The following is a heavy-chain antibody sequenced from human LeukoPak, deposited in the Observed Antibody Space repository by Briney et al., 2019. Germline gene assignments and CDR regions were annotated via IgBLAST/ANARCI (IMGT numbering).Heavy chain of an antibody. V-gene: IGHV1-18*01. J-gene: IGHJ5*02. Sequence: ASVKVSCKTSGYTFTSFGISWVRQAPGQGLEWMGWISAYNGDTKSAPKFQGRVTMTTDTPTTTAYMDLRSLRSDDTAVYYCARTVPLLYCSSSFFDPWGRGTLVTVSS. CDR2: ISAYNGDT. CDR1: GYTFTSFG. D-gene: IGHD2-2*01. CDR3: ARTVPLLYCSSSFFDP.